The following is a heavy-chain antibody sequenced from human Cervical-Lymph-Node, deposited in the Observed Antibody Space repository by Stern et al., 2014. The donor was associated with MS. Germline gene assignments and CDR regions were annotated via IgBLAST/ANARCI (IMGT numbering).Heavy chain of an antibody. J-gene: IGHJ4*02. D-gene: IGHD5-12*01. Sequence: QVQLVQSGPEVKRPGSSVKVSCKASGDTFSTYALGWVRQAPGQGLEWMGGIIPIFGTTNYAQKFQGGVTISAGESTNTGYMEMTDLRSDDTAVYFCPNRGGGYTVHFDLWGPGTLITVSS. CDR1: GDTFSTYA. CDR3: PNRGGGYTVHFDL. V-gene: IGHV1-69*12. CDR2: IIPIFGTT.